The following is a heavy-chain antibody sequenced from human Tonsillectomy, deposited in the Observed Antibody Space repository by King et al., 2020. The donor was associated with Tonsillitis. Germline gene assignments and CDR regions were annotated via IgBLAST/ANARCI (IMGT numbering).Heavy chain of an antibody. D-gene: IGHD2-21*01. Sequence: QLQESGPGLLKPSETLSLTCIVSGDSIITDNYFWGWIRQSPGQGLEWIGSILHSGSTYYNPSLKSRVSISVDTSKNRFSLRVISVTAADTAVYYCARHPVWWSDRRSGWFDPWGQGTLVIVSS. CDR2: ILHSGST. CDR3: ARHPVWWSDRRSGWFDP. V-gene: IGHV4-39*07. J-gene: IGHJ5*02. CDR1: GDSIITDNYF.